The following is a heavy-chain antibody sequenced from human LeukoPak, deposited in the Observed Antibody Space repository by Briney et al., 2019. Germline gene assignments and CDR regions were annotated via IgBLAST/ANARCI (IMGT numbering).Heavy chain of an antibody. CDR3: ARGRHWGSGFDY. J-gene: IGHJ4*02. V-gene: IGHV1-3*01. CDR2: INAGNGNT. CDR1: GYTFTSYA. D-gene: IGHD3-16*01. Sequence: ASVKVSCKASGYTFTSYAMHWVRQAPGQRLEWMGWINAGNGNTKYSQKFQGRVTITWDTSASTAYMELSSLKSEDTAVYYCARGRHWGSGFDYWGQGTLVTVSS.